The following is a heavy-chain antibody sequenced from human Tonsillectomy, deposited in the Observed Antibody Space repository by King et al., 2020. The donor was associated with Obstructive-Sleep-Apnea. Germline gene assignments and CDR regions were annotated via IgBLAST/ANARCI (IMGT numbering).Heavy chain of an antibody. V-gene: IGHV4-38-2*02. CDR2: IYHSEST. CDR3: ARGGAELLRPFDY. Sequence: QLQESGPGLVKPSETLSLTCTVSGYSISSGYYWGWIRQPPGKGLEWIGSIYHSESTYYNPSLKSRVTISVDTSKNKFSLKLSSVTAADTAVYYCARGGAELLRPFDYWGQGTLVTVSS. J-gene: IGHJ4*02. CDR1: GYSISSGYY. D-gene: IGHD1-26*01.